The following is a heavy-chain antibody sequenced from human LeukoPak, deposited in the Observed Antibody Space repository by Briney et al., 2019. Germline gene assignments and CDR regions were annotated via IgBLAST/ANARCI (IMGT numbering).Heavy chain of an antibody. D-gene: IGHD3-10*01. V-gene: IGHV4-38-2*02. CDR2: ILYNGNT. CDR3: ARGLDYYGSGSYYNPPDYFDY. J-gene: IGHJ4*01. Sequence: PSETLSLTCSVSDYSISTGSAWGWIRQPPGKGLEWIGNILYNGNTYYSPSLKSRVTISIDTSKNHFSLKLSSVTAADTAVYYCARGLDYYGSGSYYNPPDYFDYWGQGTLVTVSS. CDR1: DYSISTGSA.